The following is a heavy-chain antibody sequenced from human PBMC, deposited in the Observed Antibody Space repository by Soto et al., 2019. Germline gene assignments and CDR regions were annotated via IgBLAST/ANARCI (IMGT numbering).Heavy chain of an antibody. Sequence: QVQLQESDAGLVKASQTLSLTCTVSGGSISSGAYYWTWIRQRPGKGLEWIGYIYYSGITYYSPSLKSRLSISLDTSENQFSLRLSSVTAAETAMYYCARARLRAVYAFDIWGQGTMVTVSS. J-gene: IGHJ3*02. CDR3: ARARLRAVYAFDI. CDR2: IYYSGIT. D-gene: IGHD5-12*01. V-gene: IGHV4-31*03. CDR1: GGSISSGAYY.